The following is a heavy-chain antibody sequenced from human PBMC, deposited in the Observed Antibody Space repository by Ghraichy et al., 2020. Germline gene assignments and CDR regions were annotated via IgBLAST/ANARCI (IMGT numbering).Heavy chain of an antibody. V-gene: IGHV4-4*02. CDR3: ARVDGYCSGGSCYSQYFQH. CDR1: GGSISSSNW. Sequence: SETLSLTCAVSGGSISSSNWWSWVRQPPGKGLEWIGEIYHSGSTNYNPSLKSRVTISVDKSKNQFSLKLSSVTAADTAVYYCARVDGYCSGGSCYSQYFQHWGQGTLVTVSS. J-gene: IGHJ1*01. CDR2: IYHSGST. D-gene: IGHD2-15*01.